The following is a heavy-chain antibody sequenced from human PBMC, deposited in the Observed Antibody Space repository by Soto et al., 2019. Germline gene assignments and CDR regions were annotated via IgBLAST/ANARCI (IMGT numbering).Heavy chain of an antibody. D-gene: IGHD1-26*01. CDR1: GSSFTSYW. V-gene: IGHV5-10-1*01. J-gene: IGHJ6*02. CDR3: ARLSGSYPTYYYYYGMDV. Sequence: PGESLKISCKGSGSSFTSYWISWVRQMPGKGLEWRGRIDPSDSYTNYSPSFQGHVTISADKSISTAYLQWSSLKASDTAMYYCARLSGSYPTYYYYYGMDVWGQGTTVTVSS. CDR2: IDPSDSYT.